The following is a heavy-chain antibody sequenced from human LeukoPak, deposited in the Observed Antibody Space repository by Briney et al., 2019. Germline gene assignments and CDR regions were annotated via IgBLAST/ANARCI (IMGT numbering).Heavy chain of an antibody. V-gene: IGHV3-15*01. Sequence: GGSLRLSCAASGFTFSNAWMSWVRQAPGKGLEWVGRIKSKTDGGTTDYAAPVKGRFTISRDDSKNTLYLQMNSLKTEDTAVYYCTTAAPYYYDPKADYWGQGTLVTVSS. CDR2: IKSKTDGGTT. CDR1: GFTFSNAW. CDR3: TTAAPYYYDPKADY. D-gene: IGHD3-22*01. J-gene: IGHJ4*02.